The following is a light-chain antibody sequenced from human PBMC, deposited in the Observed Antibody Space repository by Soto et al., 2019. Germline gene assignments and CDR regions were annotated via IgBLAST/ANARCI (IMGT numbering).Light chain of an antibody. J-gene: IGKJ5*01. CDR1: QSLLHSNGYNY. CDR2: LGS. CDR3: MQALHTPNT. Sequence: EIVMTQPPLSLPVTPGEPASISCRSSQSLLHSNGYNYLDWYLQKPGQSPQLLIYLGSNRASGVPDRFSGSGSGTDFTLKISRVEAEDVGVYYCMQALHTPNTFGQGGRPAIK. V-gene: IGKV2-28*01.